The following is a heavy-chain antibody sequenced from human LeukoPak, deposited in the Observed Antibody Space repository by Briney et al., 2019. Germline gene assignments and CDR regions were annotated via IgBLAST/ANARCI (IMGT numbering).Heavy chain of an antibody. V-gene: IGHV3-21*01. CDR3: ASSLYYDILTGEPAGAFDI. CDR1: GFTFSSYS. D-gene: IGHD3-9*01. CDR2: ISSSSSYI. J-gene: IGHJ3*02. Sequence: GGSLRLSCAASGFTFSSYSMNWVRQAPGKGLEWVSSISSSSSYIYYADSVKGRFTISRDNAKNSLYLQMNSLRAEDTAVYYCASSLYYDILTGEPAGAFDIWGQGTMVTVSS.